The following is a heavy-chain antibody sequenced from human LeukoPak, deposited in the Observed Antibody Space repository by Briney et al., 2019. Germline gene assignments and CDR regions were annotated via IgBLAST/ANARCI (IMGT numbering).Heavy chain of an antibody. V-gene: IGHV3-21*01. CDR2: ISSSSSYI. D-gene: IGHD4-11*01. CDR3: ARGALGDYSNYD. CDR1: GFTFSTYS. Sequence: KPGGSLRLSCAASGFTFSTYSMNWVRQAPGKGPEWVSSISSSSSYIYYADSVKGRFTISRDNAKNSLYLQINSLRVEDTAVYYCARGALGDYSNYDWGQGTLVTVSS. J-gene: IGHJ4*02.